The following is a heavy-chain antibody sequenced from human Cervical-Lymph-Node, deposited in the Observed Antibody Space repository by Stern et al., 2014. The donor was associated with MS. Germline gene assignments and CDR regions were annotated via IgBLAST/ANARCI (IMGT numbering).Heavy chain of an antibody. J-gene: IGHJ4*02. V-gene: IGHV3-15*01. CDR3: TTDQGYSFGYTKLDY. Sequence: QLVQSGGGLVKPGESLRLSCAISGRTFTDAWLSWVRQVPGQGLEWVGRIKSKVDGETTDYAAPVKGRFTISRDDSKKTLYLQMNSLKTEDTAVYYCTTDQGYSFGYTKLDYWGQGSLVTVSS. D-gene: IGHD5-18*01. CDR1: GRTFTDAW. CDR2: IKSKVDGETT.